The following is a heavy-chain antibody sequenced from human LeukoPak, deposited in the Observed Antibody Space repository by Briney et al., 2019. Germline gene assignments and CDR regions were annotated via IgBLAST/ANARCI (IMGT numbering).Heavy chain of an antibody. V-gene: IGHV1-69*02. Sequence: SVKVSCKASGGTFSSYTISWVRQAPGQGLEWMGRIIPILGIANYAQMFQGRVTITADKSTSTDYMELSSLRSEDTAVYYCARLYCSGGSCYSDYWGQGTLVTVSS. J-gene: IGHJ4*02. CDR1: GGTFSSYT. CDR3: ARLYCSGGSCYSDY. D-gene: IGHD2-15*01. CDR2: IIPILGIA.